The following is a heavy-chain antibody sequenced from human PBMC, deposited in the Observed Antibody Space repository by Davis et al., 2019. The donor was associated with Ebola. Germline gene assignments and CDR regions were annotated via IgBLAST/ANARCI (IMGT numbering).Heavy chain of an antibody. D-gene: IGHD3-16*01. CDR3: ARLGGVPLGAFDI. J-gene: IGHJ3*02. CDR2: ISHSGIT. V-gene: IGHV4-59*08. CDR1: GGSISSYY. Sequence: MPSETLSLTCTVSGGSISSYYWSWIRQPPGKGLEWIAYISHSGITNYGPSLKSRVAISMDTSKNQFSLKLNSVTAADTALYYCARLGGVPLGAFDIWGQGTMVTVSS.